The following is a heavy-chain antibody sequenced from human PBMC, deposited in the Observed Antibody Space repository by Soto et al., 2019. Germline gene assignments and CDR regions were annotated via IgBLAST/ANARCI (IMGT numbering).Heavy chain of an antibody. CDR3: ARGRGAVDHAEYFQH. V-gene: IGHV4-34*01. J-gene: IGHJ1*01. CDR2: INHSGST. D-gene: IGHD6-19*01. CDR1: GGSFSGYY. Sequence: QVQLQQWGAGLLKPSETLSLTCAVYGGSFSGYYWSWIRQPPGKGLGWIGEINHSGSTNYNPSLKSRVTISVDTSKNQFSLKLSSVTAADTAVYYCARGRGAVDHAEYFQHWGQGTLVTVSS.